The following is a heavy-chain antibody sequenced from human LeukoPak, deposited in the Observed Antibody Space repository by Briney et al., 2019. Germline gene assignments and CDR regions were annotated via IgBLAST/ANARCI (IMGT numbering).Heavy chain of an antibody. CDR2: VSNDGRVQ. CDR1: GFTFSNYG. J-gene: IGHJ4*02. Sequence: GRSLRLSCAASGFTFSNYGMHWVRQAPGKGLEWVAVVSNDGRVQYYADSVKGRCTISRDNSKDTLSLQMNSLRAEDTAVYYCTKEGGPMAVTTERYSFDQWGQGTLVTVSS. D-gene: IGHD4-17*01. CDR3: TKEGGPMAVTTERYSFDQ. V-gene: IGHV3-30*18.